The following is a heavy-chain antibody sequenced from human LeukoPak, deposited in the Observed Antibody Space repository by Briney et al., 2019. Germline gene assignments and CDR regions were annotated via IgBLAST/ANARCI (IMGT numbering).Heavy chain of an antibody. J-gene: IGHJ4*02. V-gene: IGHV1-24*01. D-gene: IGHD2-21*01. CDR2: FDPEDGES. Sequence: GASVKVSCKVSGYTLTELSMHWVRQAPGKGLEWMGGFDPEDGESIYAQKFQGRVTMTEDTSTDTAYMELSSLRSEDTAVYYCATYPILEVYGHEYVDYWGQGTLVTVSS. CDR1: GYTLTELS. CDR3: ATYPILEVYGHEYVDY.